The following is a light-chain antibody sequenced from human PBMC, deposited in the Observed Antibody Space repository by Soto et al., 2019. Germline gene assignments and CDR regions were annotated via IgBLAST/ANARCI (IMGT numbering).Light chain of an antibody. Sequence: EIVLTQSPATLSLSPGERATLPCRASQSVSSYLAWYQQKPGQAPRLLIYDASNRATGIPARFGGSGSGTDFTLTISSLEPEDFAVYYCQQRSNWPPFTFGGGTKVDIK. CDR2: DAS. V-gene: IGKV3-11*01. J-gene: IGKJ4*01. CDR1: QSVSSY. CDR3: QQRSNWPPFT.